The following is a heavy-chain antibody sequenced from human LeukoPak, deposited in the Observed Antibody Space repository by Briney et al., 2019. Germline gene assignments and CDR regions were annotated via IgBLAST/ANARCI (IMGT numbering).Heavy chain of an antibody. V-gene: IGHV3-48*03. Sequence: GGSLRLPCAASGFTFSSYEMNWVRQAPGKGLEWVSYISSSGSTIYYADSVKGRFTISRDNAKNSLYLQMNSLRAEDTAVYYCASKRWLQSSFDYWGQGTLVTVSS. CDR1: GFTFSSYE. J-gene: IGHJ4*02. D-gene: IGHD5-24*01. CDR3: ASKRWLQSSFDY. CDR2: ISSSGSTI.